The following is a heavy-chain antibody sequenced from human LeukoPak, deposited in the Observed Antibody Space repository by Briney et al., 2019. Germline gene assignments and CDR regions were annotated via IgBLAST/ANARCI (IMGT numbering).Heavy chain of an antibody. D-gene: IGHD2-8*01. J-gene: IGHJ3*02. CDR3: ARTNPTSNAFDI. Sequence: AASVKVSCKASGYTFTSYAMHWVRQAPGQRLEWMGWINAGNGNTKYSQKFQGRVTITRDTSASTAYKELSSLRSEDTAVYYCARTNPTSNAFDIWGQGTMVTVSS. CDR2: INAGNGNT. V-gene: IGHV1-3*01. CDR1: GYTFTSYA.